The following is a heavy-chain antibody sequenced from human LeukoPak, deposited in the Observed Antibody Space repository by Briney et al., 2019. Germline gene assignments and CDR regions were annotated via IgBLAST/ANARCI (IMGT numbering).Heavy chain of an antibody. CDR1: GFTFSSYA. D-gene: IGHD3-10*01. Sequence: GGSLRLSCAASGFTFSSYAMSWVRQAPGKGLEWVSGISGSGGTTYYADSVKGRFTISRDNSKNTLYLQMNSLRAEDTAVYDCAKDTHGSGTYYNSAFDIWGQGTMVTVSS. CDR2: ISGSGGTT. V-gene: IGHV3-23*01. CDR3: AKDTHGSGTYYNSAFDI. J-gene: IGHJ3*02.